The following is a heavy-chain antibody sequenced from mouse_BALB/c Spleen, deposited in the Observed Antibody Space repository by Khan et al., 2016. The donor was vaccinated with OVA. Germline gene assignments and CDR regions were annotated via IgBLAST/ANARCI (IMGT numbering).Heavy chain of an antibody. V-gene: IGHV14-4*02. CDR3: NTGEGYPAWLAY. D-gene: IGHD2-2*01. CDR2: IDPENGNT. Sequence: VQLKQSGAELVRSGASVKLSCTASGFNIKYYYMHWVKQRPEQGLEWIGWIDPENGNTEYAPQFQDKATMTADTSSNTAYLKLSSRTSEDTAVYYCNTGEGYPAWLAYWGQGTVVTVSA. CDR1: GFNIKYYY. J-gene: IGHJ3*01.